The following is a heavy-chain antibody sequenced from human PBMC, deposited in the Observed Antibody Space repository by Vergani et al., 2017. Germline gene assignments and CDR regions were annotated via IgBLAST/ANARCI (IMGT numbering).Heavy chain of an antibody. CDR1: GYSFTSYW. V-gene: IGHV5-51*01. CDR2: IYPGDSDT. D-gene: IGHD6-6*01. Sequence: EVQLVQSGAEVKKPGESLKISCKGSGYSFTSYWIGWVRQMPGKGLEWMGIIYPGDSDTRYSPSFQGQVTISADKSISTAYLQWSSLKASDTAMYYCXRHDESVDEYSSSSTLGGFDYWGQGTLVTVSS. CDR3: XRHDESVDEYSSSSTLGGFDY. J-gene: IGHJ4*02.